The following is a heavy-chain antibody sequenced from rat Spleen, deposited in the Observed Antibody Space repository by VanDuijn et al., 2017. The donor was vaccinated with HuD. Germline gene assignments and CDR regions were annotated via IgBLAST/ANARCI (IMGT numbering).Heavy chain of an antibody. D-gene: IGHD1-11*01. CDR3: ARHTPFNYGTVGDY. CDR1: GFTFSNYG. Sequence: EVQLVESGGGLVQPGRSLKLSCAASGFTFSNYGMAWVRQAPTKGLEWVASITNTGGSTYYPDSVKGRFTISRDNAKSTLYLQMDSLRSEDTATYYCARHTPFNYGTVGDYWGQGVMVTVSS. V-gene: IGHV5S13*01. CDR2: ITNTGGST. J-gene: IGHJ2*01.